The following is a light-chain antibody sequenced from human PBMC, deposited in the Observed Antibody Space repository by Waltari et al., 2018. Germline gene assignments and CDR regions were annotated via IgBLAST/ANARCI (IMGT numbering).Light chain of an antibody. J-gene: IGLJ2*01. V-gene: IGLV1-40*01. CDR2: GSN. CDR3: QSYDTSLSGSV. CDR1: SSNFGAGYA. Sequence: QSVLTQPPSVSGAPGQKVTISCTGTSSNFGAGYAVYCSQQLPGTAPKLLFYGSNNRASGVPDRFSGSKSGTSASLAITGLQAEDEADYYCQSYDTSLSGSVFGGGTKLTVL.